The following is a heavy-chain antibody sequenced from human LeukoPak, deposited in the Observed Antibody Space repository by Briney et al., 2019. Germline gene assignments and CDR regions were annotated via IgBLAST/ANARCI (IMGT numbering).Heavy chain of an antibody. Sequence: ASVKVSCKASGYTFTSYYMHCMRQAPVQGPEWMGIINPRGGSTDYSQKFQDRVTMSSDTSTSTVYMELSSLRSEDTAVYFCARVGVTASTADYWGQGTLVTVSS. D-gene: IGHD1-1*01. V-gene: IGHV1-46*01. CDR3: ARVGVTASTADY. J-gene: IGHJ4*02. CDR1: GYTFTSYY. CDR2: INPRGGST.